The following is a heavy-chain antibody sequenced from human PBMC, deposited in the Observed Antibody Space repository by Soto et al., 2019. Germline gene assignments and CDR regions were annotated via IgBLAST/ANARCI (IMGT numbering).Heavy chain of an antibody. CDR1: GFTFGTYS. J-gene: IGHJ4*02. D-gene: IGHD6-19*01. CDR2: ISSSSSTI. V-gene: IGHV3-48*01. Sequence: EVQLVESGGGLVQPGGSLRLSCAASGFTFGTYSMNWVRQAPGKGLEWVSYISSSSSTIYYADSVKGRFTISRDNAKNSLYLQMNSLRAEDTAVYYCARDLPDSSGWNWGQGTLVTVSS. CDR3: ARDLPDSSGWN.